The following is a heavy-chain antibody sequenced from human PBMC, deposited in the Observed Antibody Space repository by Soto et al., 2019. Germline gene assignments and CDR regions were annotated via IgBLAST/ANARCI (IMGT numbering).Heavy chain of an antibody. Sequence: SETLSLTCTVSGGSISRYYWSWIRQPPGKGLEWIGYMYNSGSTIYNPSLESRVTISVDTSKNQFSLKLNSVTAADTAVYYCAPSIAAAGGLFFDYWGKGPLVTVPS. CDR1: GGSISRYY. D-gene: IGHD6-13*01. CDR2: MYNSGST. CDR3: APSIAAAGGLFFDY. J-gene: IGHJ4*02. V-gene: IGHV4-4*08.